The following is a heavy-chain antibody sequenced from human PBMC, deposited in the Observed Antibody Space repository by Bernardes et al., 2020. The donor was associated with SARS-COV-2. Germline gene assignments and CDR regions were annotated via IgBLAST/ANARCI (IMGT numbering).Heavy chain of an antibody. J-gene: IGHJ6*02. CDR3: ARQGAGYCSGGSCYSVPYYYGMDV. CDR2: LYYSGST. Sequence: SLSTTCTVSGGSIRSYYWSWIRQPPGPGLAWIGYLYYSGSTHYNPSLKSRVTISVDTSKNQFSLKLSSVTAADTAVYYCARQGAGYCSGGSCYSVPYYYGMDVWGQGTTVTVSS. V-gene: IGHV4-59*08. CDR1: GGSIRSYY. D-gene: IGHD2-15*01.